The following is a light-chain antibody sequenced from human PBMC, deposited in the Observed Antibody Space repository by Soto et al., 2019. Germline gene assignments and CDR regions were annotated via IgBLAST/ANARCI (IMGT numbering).Light chain of an antibody. CDR2: GAS. J-gene: IGKJ4*01. CDR1: QSVSNN. V-gene: IGKV3-15*01. CDR3: QQYYNWPPLT. Sequence: EIVMTQSPATLSVSPGERATISCRVSQSVSNNLAWYQQKPGQAPRLLIYGASTRATGIPARFSGSGSGTEFTLTISSLQSEDFAVYYCQQYYNWPPLTFGGGTKVEIK.